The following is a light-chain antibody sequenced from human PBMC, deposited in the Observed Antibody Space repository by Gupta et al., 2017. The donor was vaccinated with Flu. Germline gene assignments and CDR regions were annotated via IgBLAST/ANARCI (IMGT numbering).Light chain of an antibody. CDR1: QIVLYSSHNMTY. V-gene: IGKV4-1*01. CDR3: QQYYSTPPT. J-gene: IGKJ3*01. Sequence: NCKSSQIVLYSSHNMTYLACYHQKPGQPPKLLIYWASTRESGVPDRLSGGGSWTDFSLTISSLQAEDVVVYYYQQYYSTPPTFGPGTKVDIK. CDR2: WAS.